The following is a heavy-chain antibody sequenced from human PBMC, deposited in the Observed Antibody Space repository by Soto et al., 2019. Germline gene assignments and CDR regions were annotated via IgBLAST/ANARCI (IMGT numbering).Heavy chain of an antibody. V-gene: IGHV3-23*01. CDR3: ARYIPGVRYYGMDV. J-gene: IGHJ6*02. Sequence: GGSLRLSCAASGFIFSSYAMSWVRQAPGKGLEWVSAINDSGSSTYYADSVRGRFTISRDNSGNTLFLEMYSLRAEDTAVYYWARYIPGVRYYGMDVWGQGTTVTVSS. D-gene: IGHD2-2*01. CDR1: GFIFSSYA. CDR2: INDSGSST.